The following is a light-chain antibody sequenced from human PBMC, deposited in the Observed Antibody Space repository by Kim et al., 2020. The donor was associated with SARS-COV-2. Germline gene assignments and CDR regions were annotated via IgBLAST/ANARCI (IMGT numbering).Light chain of an antibody. CDR1: QSRLRRSHGHND. CDR2: AAS. CDR3: QQYNSSPDN. V-gene: IGKV4-1*01. J-gene: IGKJ2*01. Sequence: SATIICNPIQSRLRRSHGHNDLAWSPQKPGRPPWLLIYAASTRESGVPDRFSRSGSGTDFPLAIRSLQAEDVAVYYCQQYNSSPDNFGQGTKLEI.